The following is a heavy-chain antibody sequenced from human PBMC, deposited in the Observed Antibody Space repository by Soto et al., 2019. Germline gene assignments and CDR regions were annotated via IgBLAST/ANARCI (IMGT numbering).Heavy chain of an antibody. V-gene: IGHV1-8*01. J-gene: IGHJ4*02. Sequence: ASVKVSCKASGYSFTSYDIYWVRQATGQGLEWMGWMNPNTGNSGYAQKFQGRVTMTSDTSISTAHMELSSLRSEDTAVYYCARRAETNGWNGFGADKYYFDFWGQGTLVTVSS. CDR1: GYSFTSYD. CDR2: MNPNTGNS. CDR3: ARRAETNGWNGFGADKYYFDF. D-gene: IGHD1-1*01.